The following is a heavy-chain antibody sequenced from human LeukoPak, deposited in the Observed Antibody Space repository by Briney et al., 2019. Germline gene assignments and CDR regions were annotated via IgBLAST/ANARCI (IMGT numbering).Heavy chain of an antibody. D-gene: IGHD1-26*01. CDR3: ARLWVVGATRTGFDY. CDR1: GFTFSSYA. V-gene: IGHV3-23*01. CDR2: ISGSGGST. J-gene: IGHJ4*02. Sequence: GGSLRLSCAASGFTFSSYAMSWVRQAPGKGLEWVSAISGSGGSTYYADSVKGRFTISRDNAKNSLYLQMNSLRAEDTAVYYCARLWVVGATRTGFDYWGQGTLVTVSS.